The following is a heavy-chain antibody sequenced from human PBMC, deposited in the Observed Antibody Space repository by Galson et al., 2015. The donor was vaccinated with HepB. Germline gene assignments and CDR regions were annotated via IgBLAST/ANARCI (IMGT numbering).Heavy chain of an antibody. CDR2: INHSGST. V-gene: IGHV4-34*01. Sequence: ETLSLTCAVYGGSFSGYYWSWIRQPPGKGLEWIGEINHSGSTNYNPSLKSRVTISVDTSKNQFSLKLSSVTAADTAVYYCARATPNTYYYDSSGYQPGQFDYWGQGTLVTVSS. CDR3: ARATPNTYYYDSSGYQPGQFDY. D-gene: IGHD3-22*01. J-gene: IGHJ4*02. CDR1: GGSFSGYY.